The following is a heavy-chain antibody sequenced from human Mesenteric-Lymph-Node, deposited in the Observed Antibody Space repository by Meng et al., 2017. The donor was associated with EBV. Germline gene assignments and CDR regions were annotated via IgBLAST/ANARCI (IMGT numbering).Heavy chain of an antibody. J-gene: IGHJ4*02. CDR2: TYYRSKWYN. V-gene: IGHV6-1*01. CDR1: GDSVSGSSVV. D-gene: IGHD3-10*01. Sequence: QVQLRQAGPGLVKPPPTLSIAFAIAGDSVSGSSVVCNWIRQPPSRGLEWLGRTYYRSKWYNDYALSVKSRMTISPDTSKNQFSLQLNSVTPEDTAVYYCAREGGSGTYYPFDYWGQGTLVTVSS. CDR3: AREGGSGTYYPFDY.